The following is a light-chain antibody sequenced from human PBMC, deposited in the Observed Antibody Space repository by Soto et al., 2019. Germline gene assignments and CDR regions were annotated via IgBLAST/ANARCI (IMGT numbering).Light chain of an antibody. CDR3: HQSYCSPYT. CDR2: AAS. Sequence: DIQMTQSPSSLSASVGDRVTITCRASQSISSYLNWYQQKPGTAPKLLIYAASILQSGVPSRFSGSVSGTDFTLTISSLQPEYFANYHCHQSYCSPYTFGQGTKLEIK. J-gene: IGKJ2*01. V-gene: IGKV1-39*01. CDR1: QSISSY.